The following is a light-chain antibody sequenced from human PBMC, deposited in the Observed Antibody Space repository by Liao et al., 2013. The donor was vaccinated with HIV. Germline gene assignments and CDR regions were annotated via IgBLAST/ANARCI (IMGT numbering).Light chain of an antibody. CDR1: ALPKQY. J-gene: IGLJ1*01. CDR2: YDS. V-gene: IGLV3-21*01. CDR3: QVWDSNSDHPYV. Sequence: SYELTQPPSVSVSPGQTARITCSGDALPKQYAYWYQQKPGQAPVLVMYYDSDRPSGIPERFSGSNSGNTATLSISRVEAGDEADYYCQVWDSNSDHPYVFGTGTKVTVL.